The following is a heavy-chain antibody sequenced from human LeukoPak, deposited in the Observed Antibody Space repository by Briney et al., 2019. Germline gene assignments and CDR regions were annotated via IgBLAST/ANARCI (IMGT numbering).Heavy chain of an antibody. V-gene: IGHV3-30-3*01. CDR3: ARDRDVVVTVAEFQH. J-gene: IGHJ1*01. Sequence: PGGSLRLSCAASGFTFSSYAMHWVRQAPGKGLEWVAVISYDGSNKYYADSVKGRFTISRDNSKNTLYLQMNSLRAEDTAVYYCARDRDVVVTVAEFQHWGQGTLVTVSS. CDR1: GFTFSSYA. D-gene: IGHD2-21*02. CDR2: ISYDGSNK.